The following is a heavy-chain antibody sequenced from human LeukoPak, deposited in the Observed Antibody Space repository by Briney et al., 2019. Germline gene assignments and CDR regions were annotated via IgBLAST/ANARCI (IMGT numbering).Heavy chain of an antibody. CDR3: ARVGGHCTSTSCPPPDY. J-gene: IGHJ4*02. Sequence: GGSLRLSCAASGFTFSSYNMDWVRQAPGKGLEWVSFIDSSSRYIYQADSVKGRFTISRDNAKSSAFLQMNSLRAEDTAVYYCARVGGHCTSTSCPPPDYWGQGTLVTVSS. V-gene: IGHV3-21*01. CDR1: GFTFSSYN. D-gene: IGHD2-2*01. CDR2: IDSSSRYI.